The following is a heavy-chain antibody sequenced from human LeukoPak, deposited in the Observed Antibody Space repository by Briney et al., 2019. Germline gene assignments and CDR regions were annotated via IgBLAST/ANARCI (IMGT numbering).Heavy chain of an antibody. J-gene: IGHJ3*02. CDR1: GFTFTNYW. CDR2: IKQDRSEK. Sequence: GGSLRLSCAASGFTFTNYWMSCVRQAPGEGLELVANIKQDRSEKYYVDSVKGRFTISRDKSKNTLYLQMNSLRAEDTALFYCAARWGYNGFDIWGQGTMVAVSS. D-gene: IGHD5-18*01. V-gene: IGHV3-7*03. CDR3: AARWGYNGFDI.